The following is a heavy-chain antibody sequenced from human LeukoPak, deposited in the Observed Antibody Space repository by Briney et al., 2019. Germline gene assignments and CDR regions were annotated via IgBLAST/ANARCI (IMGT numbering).Heavy chain of an antibody. V-gene: IGHV1-69*13. CDR1: VRTFSSYA. J-gene: IGHJ4*02. D-gene: IGHD5-18*01. Sequence: SVKVSCKAYVRTFSSYAISWVRQAPGQRLEWMGGIIPIFGTANYAQQFQGRVTITADESTSTAYMELSSLRSEDTAVYYCAMGENVDTAMVTNYWGQGTLVTVSS. CDR3: AMGENVDTAMVTNY. CDR2: IIPIFGTA.